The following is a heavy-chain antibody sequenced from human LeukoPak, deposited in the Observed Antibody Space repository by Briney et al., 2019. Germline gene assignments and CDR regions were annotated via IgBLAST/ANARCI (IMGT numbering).Heavy chain of an antibody. CDR3: ARDRAGSSYYYDSSGYYEAYFDY. CDR1: GGTFSSYA. CDR2: IIPIFGTA. V-gene: IGHV1-69*13. J-gene: IGHJ4*02. D-gene: IGHD3-22*01. Sequence: SVKVSCKASGGTFSSYAISWVRQAPGQGLEWMGGIIPIFGTANYAQKFQGRVTITADESTSTAYMELSSLRSEDTAVYYCARDRAGSSYYYDSSGYYEAYFDYWGQGTLVTVSS.